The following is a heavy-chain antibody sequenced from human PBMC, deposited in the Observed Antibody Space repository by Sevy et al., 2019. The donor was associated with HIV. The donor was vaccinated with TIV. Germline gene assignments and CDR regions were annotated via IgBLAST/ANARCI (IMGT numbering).Heavy chain of an antibody. J-gene: IGHJ4*02. CDR1: GYTFTSYG. CDR3: ARFLIRYYYDSSGYYYFDY. Sequence: ASVKVSCKASGYTFTSYGISWVRQDPGQGLEWMGWISAYNGNTNYAQKLQGRVTMTTDTSTSTAYMELRSLRSDDTAVYYCARFLIRYYYDSSGYYYFDYWGQGTLVTVSS. CDR2: ISAYNGNT. D-gene: IGHD3-22*01. V-gene: IGHV1-18*01.